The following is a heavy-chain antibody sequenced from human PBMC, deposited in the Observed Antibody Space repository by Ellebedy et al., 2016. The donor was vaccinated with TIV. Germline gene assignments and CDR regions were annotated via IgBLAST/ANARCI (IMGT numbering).Heavy chain of an antibody. CDR2: ISYDGSNK. CDR1: GFTFSSYG. J-gene: IGHJ4*02. V-gene: IGHV3-30*03. D-gene: IGHD3-22*01. Sequence: GGSLRLSXAASGFTFSSYGMHWVRQAPGKGLEWVAVISYDGSNKYYADSVKGRFTISRDNAKNSLYLQMNSLRAEDTAVYYCARGTYYYDSSGQPLMRWGQGTLVTVSS. CDR3: ARGTYYYDSSGQPLMR.